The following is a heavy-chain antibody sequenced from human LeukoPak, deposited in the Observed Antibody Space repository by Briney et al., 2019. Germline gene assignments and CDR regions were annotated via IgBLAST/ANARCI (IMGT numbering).Heavy chain of an antibody. CDR3: ARRGIVATIGGNWFDP. V-gene: IGHV3-21*01. CDR2: ISSSSSYI. D-gene: IGHD5-12*01. Sequence: GGSLRLSCAALGFTFSSYSMNWVRQAPGKGLEWVSSISSSSSYIYYADSVKGRFTISRDNAKNSLYLQMNSLRAEDTAVYYCARRGIVATIGGNWFDPWGQGTLVTVSS. CDR1: GFTFSSYS. J-gene: IGHJ5*02.